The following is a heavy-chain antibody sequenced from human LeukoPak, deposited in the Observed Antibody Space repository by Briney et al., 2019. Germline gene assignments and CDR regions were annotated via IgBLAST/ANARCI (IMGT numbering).Heavy chain of an antibody. Sequence: SVKVSCKASGGPFSSYAINWVRQAPGQGLEWVGRIIPILGLSYTAQKFQGRITITADTSTSTAYMEVSSLTSEDTAIYYCAEKMVPAAYYGLDVWGQGTTVTVSS. CDR1: GGPFSSYA. V-gene: IGHV1-69*04. CDR3: AEKMVPAAYYGLDV. D-gene: IGHD2-2*01. J-gene: IGHJ6*02. CDR2: IIPILGLS.